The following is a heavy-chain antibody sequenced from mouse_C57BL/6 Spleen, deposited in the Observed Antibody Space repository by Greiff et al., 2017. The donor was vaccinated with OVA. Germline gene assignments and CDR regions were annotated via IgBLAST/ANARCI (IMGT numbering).Heavy chain of an antibody. V-gene: IGHV1-64*01. CDR1: GYTFTSYW. D-gene: IGHD1-1*01. CDR3: ARKGFITTVVALDY. CDR2: IHPNSGST. J-gene: IGHJ2*01. Sequence: QVQLQQPGAELVKPGASVQLSCKASGYTFTSYWMHWVKQRPGQGLEWIGMIHPNSGSTNYNEKFKSKATLTVDKSSSTAYMQLSSLTSEDSAVYYCARKGFITTVVALDYWGQGTTRTVSS.